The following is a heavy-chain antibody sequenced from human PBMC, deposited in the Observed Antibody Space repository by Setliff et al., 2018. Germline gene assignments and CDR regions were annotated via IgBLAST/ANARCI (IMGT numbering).Heavy chain of an antibody. Sequence: GGSLRLSCTASGFSYSNCWVSWVRQAPGKGLEWLASINPHASEKYYADSVKGRFTISRDNAKNSLSLQMNNLRTEDTAVYYCLGAGTCSYWGQGTLVTVSS. CDR3: LGAGTCSY. D-gene: IGHD3-10*02. CDR2: INPHASEK. V-gene: IGHV3-7*01. J-gene: IGHJ4*02. CDR1: GFSYSNCW.